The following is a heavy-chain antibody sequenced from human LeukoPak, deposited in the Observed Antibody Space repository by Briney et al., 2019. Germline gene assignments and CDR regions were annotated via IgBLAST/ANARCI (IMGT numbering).Heavy chain of an antibody. Sequence: PSQTLSLTCTVSGGTISSGSYYWSWIRQPAGKGLEWIGRIYTSGSTNYNPSLKSRVTISVDTSKNQFSLKLSSVTAADTAVYYCAREHSKPGGWNFDYWGQGTLVTVSS. CDR3: AREHSKPGGWNFDY. CDR2: IYTSGST. D-gene: IGHD4-11*01. CDR1: GGTISSGSYY. V-gene: IGHV4-61*02. J-gene: IGHJ4*02.